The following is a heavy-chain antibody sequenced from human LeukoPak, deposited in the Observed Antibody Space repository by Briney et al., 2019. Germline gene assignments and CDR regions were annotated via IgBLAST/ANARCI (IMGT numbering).Heavy chain of an antibody. V-gene: IGHV1-69*13. J-gene: IGHJ4*02. CDR3: ARATELYYDILTGYAPGYYFDY. CDR1: GGTFSSYA. Sequence: SVKVSCKASGGTFSSYAISWVRQAPGQGLEWMGGIIPIFGTANYAQKFQGRVTITADESTSTAYMELSSLRSEDTDVYYCARATELYYDILTGYAPGYYFDYWGQGTLVTVSS. D-gene: IGHD3-9*01. CDR2: IIPIFGTA.